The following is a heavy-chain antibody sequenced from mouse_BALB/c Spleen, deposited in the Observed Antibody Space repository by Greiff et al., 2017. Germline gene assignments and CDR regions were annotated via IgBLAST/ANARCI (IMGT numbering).Heavy chain of an antibody. J-gene: IGHJ1*01. CDR1: GFTFSSYA. V-gene: IGHV5-6-5*01. D-gene: IGHD1-2*01. Sequence: EVQGVESGGGLVKPGGSLKLSCAASGFTFSSYAMSWVRQTPEKRLEWVASISSGGSTYYPDSVKGRFTISRDNARNILYLQMSSLRSEDTAMYYCARRAATYFDVWGAGTTVTVSS. CDR3: ARRAATYFDV. CDR2: ISSGGST.